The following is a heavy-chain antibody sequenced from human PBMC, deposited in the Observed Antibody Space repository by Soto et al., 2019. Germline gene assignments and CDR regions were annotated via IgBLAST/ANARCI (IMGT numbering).Heavy chain of an antibody. CDR3: VRTWHGFDI. V-gene: IGHV3-74*01. J-gene: IGHJ3*02. CDR1: GFTFSTYW. CDR2: INGDGSYT. Sequence: EVQLVESGGGLVQPGRSLRLSCAASGFTFSTYWMHWVRQAPEKGLLWVSHINGDGSYTDFADSVKGRFTISRDNAKNTVYLQMQSLSVEDTAVYFCVRTWHGFDIWGPGTMVTVSS.